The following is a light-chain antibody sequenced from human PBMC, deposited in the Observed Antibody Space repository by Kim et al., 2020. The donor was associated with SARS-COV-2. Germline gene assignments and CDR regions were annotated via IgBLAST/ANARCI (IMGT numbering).Light chain of an antibody. CDR2: GAS. Sequence: ALTPGERAIISCRASQIVSSSYLAWYQQKPGQAPRLLIDGASSRATGIPDRFSGSGSGTDFTLTISRLEPEDFAVYYCQQYGSLYTFGQGTKLEI. CDR1: QIVSSSY. V-gene: IGKV3-20*01. CDR3: QQYGSLYT. J-gene: IGKJ2*01.